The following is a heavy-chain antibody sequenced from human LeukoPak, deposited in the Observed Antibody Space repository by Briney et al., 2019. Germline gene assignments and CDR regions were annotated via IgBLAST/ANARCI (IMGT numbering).Heavy chain of an antibody. Sequence: ASVKVSCKASGYTFTSYDINWVRQATGQGLEWMGWMNPNSGNTGYAQKFQGRVTMTRNTSISTAYMELCSLRSEDTAVYYCARWVNGMVRGVTHYYYYYGMDVWGQGTTVTVSS. D-gene: IGHD3-10*01. CDR3: ARWVNGMVRGVTHYYYYYGMDV. V-gene: IGHV1-8*01. J-gene: IGHJ6*02. CDR1: GYTFTSYD. CDR2: MNPNSGNT.